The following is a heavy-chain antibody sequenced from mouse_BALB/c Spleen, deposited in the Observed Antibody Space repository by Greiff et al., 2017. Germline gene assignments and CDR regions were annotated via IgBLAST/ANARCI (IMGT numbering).Heavy chain of an antibody. CDR3: ARIIPLITTVVATDFDY. CDR1: GFNIKDYY. Sequence: VHVKQSGAELVRPGALVKLSCKASGFNIKDYYMHWVKQRPEQGLEWIGWIDPENGNTIYDPKFQGKASITADTSSNTAYLQLSSLTSEDTAVYYCARIIPLITTVVATDFDYWGQGTTLTVSS. D-gene: IGHD1-1*01. J-gene: IGHJ2*01. CDR2: IDPENGNT. V-gene: IGHV14-1*02.